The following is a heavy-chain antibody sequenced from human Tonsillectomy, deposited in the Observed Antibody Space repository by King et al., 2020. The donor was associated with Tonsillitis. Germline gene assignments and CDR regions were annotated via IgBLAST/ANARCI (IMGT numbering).Heavy chain of an antibody. D-gene: IGHD6-19*01. V-gene: IGHV4-59*01. CDR3: ARGGSAGFFVDAFDI. CDR2: MYYTGSA. CDR1: GGSISSFY. Sequence: VQLQESGPGLVKPSETLSLTCTVSGGSISSFYWNWIRQPPGKALECIGYMYYTGSANYNPSLKSRVTMSVDTSKNQFSLKLSSVTAADTAVYFCARGGSAGFFVDAFDIWGQGTMVTVSS. J-gene: IGHJ3*02.